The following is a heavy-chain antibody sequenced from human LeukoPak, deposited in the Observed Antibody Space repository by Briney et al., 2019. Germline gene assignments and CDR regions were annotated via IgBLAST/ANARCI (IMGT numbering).Heavy chain of an antibody. V-gene: IGHV4-59*11. CDR1: GGSISSHY. CDR2: INYSGST. CDR3: ARGGSNVDY. D-gene: IGHD3-16*01. J-gene: IGHJ4*02. Sequence: SETLSLTCTVSGGSISSHYWSWIRQPPGKGLEWIGYINYSGSTNYNPSLKSRVTISADTSKNQFSLKLSSVTAADTAVYYCARGGSNVDYWGQGTLVTVSS.